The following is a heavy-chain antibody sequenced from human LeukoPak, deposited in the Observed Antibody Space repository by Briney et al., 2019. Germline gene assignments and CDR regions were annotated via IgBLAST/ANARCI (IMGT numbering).Heavy chain of an antibody. V-gene: IGHV3-30-3*01. CDR2: ISYDGSNK. Sequence: GGSLRLSCAASGFTFSSYAMHWVRQAPGKGLEWVAVISYDGSNKYYADSVKGRFTISRDNSKNTLYLQMNSLRAEDTAVYYCARAQGDSSSWGFDYWGQGTLVTVSS. CDR1: GFTFSSYA. J-gene: IGHJ4*02. D-gene: IGHD6-13*01. CDR3: ARAQGDSSSWGFDY.